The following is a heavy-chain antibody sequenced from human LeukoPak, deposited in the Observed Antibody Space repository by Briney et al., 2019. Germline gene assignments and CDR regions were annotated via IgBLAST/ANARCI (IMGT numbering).Heavy chain of an antibody. J-gene: IGHJ4*02. V-gene: IGHV4-59*01. Sequence: PSETLSLTCTVSGGSISSYYWSWIRQPPGKGLEWIGYIYYSGSTNYNPSLKSRVTISVDTSKNQFPLKLSSVTAADTAVYYCARGGWYYDILTGYYTPSNFDYWGQGTLVTVSS. CDR2: IYYSGST. CDR1: GGSISSYY. D-gene: IGHD3-9*01. CDR3: ARGGWYYDILTGYYTPSNFDY.